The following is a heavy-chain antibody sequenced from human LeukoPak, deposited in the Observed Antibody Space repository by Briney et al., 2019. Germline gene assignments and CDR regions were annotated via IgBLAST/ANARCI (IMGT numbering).Heavy chain of an antibody. V-gene: IGHV3-21*01. CDR1: GFTFSSYG. D-gene: IGHD3-10*01. Sequence: GRSLRLSCAASGFTFSSYGMHWVRQAPGKGLEWVSSISSSSSYIYYADSVKGRFTISRDNAKNSLYLQMNSLRAEDTAVYYCARELLWFGEFNWFDPWGQGTLVTVSS. CDR2: ISSSSSYI. CDR3: ARELLWFGEFNWFDP. J-gene: IGHJ5*02.